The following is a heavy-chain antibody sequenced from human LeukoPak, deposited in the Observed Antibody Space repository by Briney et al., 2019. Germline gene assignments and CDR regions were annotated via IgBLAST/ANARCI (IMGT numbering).Heavy chain of an antibody. CDR3: ARDMGSGSLHY. Sequence: ASVKVSCKASGYTFTTYAIHWVRQAPGQRLEWLGWINTGNGDTRHSQTFQGRVTITRDTSASTAYMELSSLRPEDTAMYYCARDMGSGSLHYWGQGTLVTVSS. CDR2: INTGNGDT. CDR1: GYTFTTYA. V-gene: IGHV1-3*04. J-gene: IGHJ4*02. D-gene: IGHD1-26*01.